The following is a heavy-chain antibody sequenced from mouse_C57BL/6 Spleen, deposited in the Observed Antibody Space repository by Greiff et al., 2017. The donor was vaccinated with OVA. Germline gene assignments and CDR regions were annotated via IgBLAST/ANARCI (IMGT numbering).Heavy chain of an antibody. CDR2: ISDGGSYT. Sequence: EVQRVESGGGLVKPGGSLKLSCAASGFTFSSYAMSWVRQTPEKRLEWVATISDGGSYTYYPDNVKGRFTISRDNAKNNLYLQMSHLKSEDTAMYYCARDYYGSSYVWYFDVWGTGTTVTVSS. J-gene: IGHJ1*03. CDR3: ARDYYGSSYVWYFDV. V-gene: IGHV5-4*01. CDR1: GFTFSSYA. D-gene: IGHD1-1*01.